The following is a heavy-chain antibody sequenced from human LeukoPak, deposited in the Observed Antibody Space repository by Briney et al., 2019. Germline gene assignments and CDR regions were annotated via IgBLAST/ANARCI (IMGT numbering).Heavy chain of an antibody. D-gene: IGHD2-2*01. CDR3: ARISIVVVPGYFDY. CDR2: ISYSGST. V-gene: IGHV4-39*01. Sequence: WVRQPPGKGLEWIGSISYSGSTYYNPSLKSRVTVSVDTSKNQFSLKLSSVTAADTAVYYCARISIVVVPGYFDYWGQGTLVTVSS. J-gene: IGHJ4*02.